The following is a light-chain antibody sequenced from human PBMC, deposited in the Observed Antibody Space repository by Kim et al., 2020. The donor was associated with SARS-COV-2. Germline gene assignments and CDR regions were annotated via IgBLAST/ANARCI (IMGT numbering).Light chain of an antibody. CDR2: TTD. J-gene: IGLJ3*02. CDR1: FGAVTSNNN. Sequence: GGTVTITCGLKFGAVTSNNNPSWYRQTPGQPPRTLVYTTDTRSPGGPDRFSGSITGNKAALTITGAQADDESDYYCLLYMNNGISVFGGGTRLTVL. V-gene: IGLV8-61*01. CDR3: LLYMNNGISV.